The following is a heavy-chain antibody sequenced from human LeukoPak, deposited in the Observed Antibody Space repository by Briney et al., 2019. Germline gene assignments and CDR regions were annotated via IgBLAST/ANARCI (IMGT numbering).Heavy chain of an antibody. CDR3: ARFGYSSSWSLIGWFDP. Sequence: SETLSLTCAVYGGSFSGYYWSWIRQPPGKGLEWIGEINHSGSTYYNPSLKSRVTISVDTSKNQFSLKLSSVTAADTAVYYCARFGYSSSWSLIGWFDPWGQGTLVTVSS. J-gene: IGHJ5*02. CDR1: GGSFSGYY. D-gene: IGHD6-13*01. CDR2: INHSGST. V-gene: IGHV4-34*01.